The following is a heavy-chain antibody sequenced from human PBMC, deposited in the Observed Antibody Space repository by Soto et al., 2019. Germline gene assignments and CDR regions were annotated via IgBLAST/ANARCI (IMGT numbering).Heavy chain of an antibody. CDR1: GYTFTGYY. CDR3: ARGGPRERGYSGYDSPTTGYYYYMDV. J-gene: IGHJ6*03. D-gene: IGHD5-12*01. CDR2: INPNSGGT. V-gene: IGHV1-2*04. Sequence: ASVKVSCKASGYTFTGYYMHWVRQAPGQGLEWMGWINPNSGGTNYAQKFQGWVTMTRDTSISTAYMELSRLRSDDTAVYYCARGGPRERGYSGYDSPTTGYYYYMDVWGKGTTVTVSS.